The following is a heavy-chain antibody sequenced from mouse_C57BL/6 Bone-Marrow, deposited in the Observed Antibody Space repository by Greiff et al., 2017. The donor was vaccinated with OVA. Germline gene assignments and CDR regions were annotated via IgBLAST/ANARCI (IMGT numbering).Heavy chain of an antibody. CDR2: ISDGGSYT. Sequence: EVQGVEPGGGLVKPGGSLKLSCAASGFTFSSYAMSWVRQTPEKRLEWVATISDGGSYTYYPDNVKGRFTISRDTAKNNLYLQMSHLKSEDTAMYYCARDYSNFAWFAYWGQGTLVTVSA. CDR3: ARDYSNFAWFAY. J-gene: IGHJ3*01. D-gene: IGHD2-5*01. CDR1: GFTFSSYA. V-gene: IGHV5-4*01.